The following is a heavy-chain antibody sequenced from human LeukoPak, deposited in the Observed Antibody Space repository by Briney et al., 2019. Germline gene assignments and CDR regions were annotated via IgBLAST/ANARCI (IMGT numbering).Heavy chain of an antibody. CDR2: INPTSFGT. Sequence: SVKVSCKASGYTFTGYYIHWVRQAPGQGPEWMGWINPTSFGTKYEQKFQGRVTMTRDTSISTDYMELSDLRSDDTAVYYCARFRGSGWYSFDLWGQGTLVTVSS. CDR3: ARFRGSGWYSFDL. V-gene: IGHV1-2*02. D-gene: IGHD6-19*01. J-gene: IGHJ5*02. CDR1: GYTFTGYY.